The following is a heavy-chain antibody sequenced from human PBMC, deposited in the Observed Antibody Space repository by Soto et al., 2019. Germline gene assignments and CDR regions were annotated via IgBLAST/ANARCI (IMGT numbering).Heavy chain of an antibody. V-gene: IGHV4-59*01. D-gene: IGHD6-13*01. CDR3: ARYRREAVAGYTLDN. CDR2: VYNSGST. Sequence: SETLSITCTVSGGSISSNYWTWIRQPPGKGLEWIGYVYNSGSTNYNPSLKSRVTISEDTSKSQFSLKVNSMTAADTAVYYCARYRREAVAGYTLDNWGQGILVTVSS. J-gene: IGHJ4*02. CDR1: GGSISSNY.